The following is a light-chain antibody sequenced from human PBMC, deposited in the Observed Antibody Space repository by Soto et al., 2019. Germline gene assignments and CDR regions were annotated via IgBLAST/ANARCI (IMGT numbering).Light chain of an antibody. V-gene: IGKV3-15*01. CDR1: QSINSN. CDR3: QQYKNWPPYT. Sequence: ELVMTQSPAILSVDPGERATLSCRASQSINSNLAWYQQKPGQAATRLICGASTRATDIPARFSGGGSGTELTLTISSLQAEDFALYCCQQYKNWPPYTFGQANKLEIK. CDR2: GAS. J-gene: IGKJ2*01.